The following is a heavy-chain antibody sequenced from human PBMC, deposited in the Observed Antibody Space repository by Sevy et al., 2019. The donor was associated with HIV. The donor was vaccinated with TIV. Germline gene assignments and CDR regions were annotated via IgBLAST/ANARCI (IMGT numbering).Heavy chain of an antibody. CDR1: GGTFSSYA. J-gene: IGHJ3*02. V-gene: IGHV1-69*06. Sequence: ASVKVSCKASGGTFSSYAISWVRQAPGQGLEWMGGIIPIFGTANYGQKFQGRVTITADKSTSTAYMELSSLRSEDTAGYYCAREEIAVAGTGDAFDIWGQGTMVTVSS. CDR2: IIPIFGTA. D-gene: IGHD6-19*01. CDR3: AREEIAVAGTGDAFDI.